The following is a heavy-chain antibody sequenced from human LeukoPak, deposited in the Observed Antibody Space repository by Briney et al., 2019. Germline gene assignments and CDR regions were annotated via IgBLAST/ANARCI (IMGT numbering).Heavy chain of an antibody. J-gene: IGHJ4*02. CDR3: ARGPTTVTRAFDY. Sequence: SETLSFTCTVSGYSINSGYYWSWIRQPAGKGLEWIGRIYTSGSTNYNPSLKSRVTMSVDTSKNQFSLKLSSVTAADTAVYYCARGPTTVTRAFDYWGQGTLVTVSS. CDR2: IYTSGST. D-gene: IGHD4-11*01. V-gene: IGHV4-4*07. CDR1: GYSINSGYY.